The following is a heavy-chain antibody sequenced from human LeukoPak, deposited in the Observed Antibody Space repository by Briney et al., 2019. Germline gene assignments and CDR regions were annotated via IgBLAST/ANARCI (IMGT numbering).Heavy chain of an antibody. CDR2: ISGSGGST. V-gene: IGHV3-23*01. CDR1: GFTFSSYA. D-gene: IGHD6-13*01. J-gene: IGHJ4*02. Sequence: GGSLRLSCAASGFTFSSYAMSWVRQAPGKGLEWVSAISGSGGSTYYADSVKGRFTISRDNAKNSLYLQMNSLRAEDTAVYYCARVLEAASFDYWGQGTLVTVSS. CDR3: ARVLEAASFDY.